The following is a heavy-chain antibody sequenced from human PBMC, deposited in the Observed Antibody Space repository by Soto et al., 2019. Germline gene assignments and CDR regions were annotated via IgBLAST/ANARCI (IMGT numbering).Heavy chain of an antibody. CDR2: MNTDSGNT. J-gene: IGHJ6*02. CDR1: GYTFSNYY. D-gene: IGHD4-17*01. Sequence: QVQLVQSGAEVKEPGASVKVSCKASGYTFSNYYIHWVRQATGQGLEWLGWMNTDSGNTGSAEKFQGRVSMTRKASTSSAYVELISLTAEDTAVYFCARWYGGEAYGLDVWGQGTTVSVSS. CDR3: ARWYGGEAYGLDV. V-gene: IGHV1-8*01.